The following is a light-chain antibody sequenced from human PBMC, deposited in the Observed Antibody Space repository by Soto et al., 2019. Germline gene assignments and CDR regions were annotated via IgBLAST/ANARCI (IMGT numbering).Light chain of an antibody. V-gene: IGKV3-20*01. CDR3: HQYGRSLST. Sequence: IVLTQSPGTLSLSPGERTTLSCRASQSISSNYLAWYQQKPGQAPRLLIYGSSNRATGIPDRFIGSGFGTDFTLTIDRLEPEDFAVYYCHQYGRSLSTFGQGTRVEIK. J-gene: IGKJ1*01. CDR2: GSS. CDR1: QSISSNY.